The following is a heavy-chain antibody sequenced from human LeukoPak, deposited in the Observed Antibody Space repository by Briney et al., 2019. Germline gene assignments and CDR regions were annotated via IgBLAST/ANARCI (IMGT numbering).Heavy chain of an antibody. CDR3: ARAVEDWFDP. CDR2: ISSSSSTI. J-gene: IGHJ5*02. CDR1: GFTFSSYS. Sequence: GGSLRLSCAASGFTFSSYSMNWVRQAPGKGLEWVSYISSSSSTIYYADSVKGRFTISRDNAKNSLYLQMNSLRAKDTAVYYCARAVEDWFDPWGQGTLVTVSS. V-gene: IGHV3-48*01.